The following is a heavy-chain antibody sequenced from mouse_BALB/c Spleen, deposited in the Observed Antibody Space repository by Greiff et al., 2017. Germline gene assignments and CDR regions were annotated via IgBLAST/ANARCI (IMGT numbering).Heavy chain of an antibody. CDR3: ARDDTMITTTGDYYAMDY. CDR1: GFTFSSYA. D-gene: IGHD2-4*01. V-gene: IGHV5-9-4*01. Sequence: EVKLVESGGGLVKPGGSLKLSCAASGFTFSSYAMSWVRQSPEKRLEWVAEISSGGSYTYYPDTVTGRFTISRDNAKNTLYLEMSSLRSEDTAMYYCARDDTMITTTGDYYAMDYWGQGTSVTVSS. CDR2: ISSGGSYT. J-gene: IGHJ4*01.